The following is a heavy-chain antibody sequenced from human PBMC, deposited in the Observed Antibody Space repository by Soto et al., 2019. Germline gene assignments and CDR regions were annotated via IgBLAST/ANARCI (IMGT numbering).Heavy chain of an antibody. Sequence: QVQLQESGPGLVKPSQTLSLTCTVSGASISSVDHYWSWIRQPPGKGLEWIGYIYYSGRGDHNPSLKSRVAISIDTSKNRFSLRLSSVTAADTAVYYCARVGGNEDFDTWGQGTLVTVSS. V-gene: IGHV4-30-4*01. J-gene: IGHJ4*02. CDR3: ARVGGNEDFDT. CDR2: IYYSGRG. CDR1: GASISSVDHY. D-gene: IGHD2-15*01.